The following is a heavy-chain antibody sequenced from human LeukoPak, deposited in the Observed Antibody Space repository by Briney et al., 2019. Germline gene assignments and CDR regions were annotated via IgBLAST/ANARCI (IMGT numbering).Heavy chain of an antibody. J-gene: IGHJ4*02. V-gene: IGHV3-30*02. D-gene: IGHD4-11*01. CDR3: AKDGVPVTTSLFFDY. CDR1: GFTFSSYG. CDR2: IQYDGSNK. Sequence: GGSLRLSCAASGFTFSSYGMHWVRQAPGKGLEWVAFIQYDGSNKYYADSVKGRFTISRDNSKNTLYLQMNSLRAEDTAVYYCAKDGVPVTTSLFFDYWGQGTLVTVSS.